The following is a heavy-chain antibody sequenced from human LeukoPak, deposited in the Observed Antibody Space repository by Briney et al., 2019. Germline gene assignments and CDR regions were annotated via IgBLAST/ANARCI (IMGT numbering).Heavy chain of an antibody. J-gene: IGHJ4*02. CDR2: ISNSGRTV. CDR3: ARDGSVSSGSYFDC. D-gene: IGHD6-19*01. CDR1: GFTFSGYE. V-gene: IGHV3-48*03. Sequence: GGSLRLSCAASGFTFSGYEMNWVRQAPGKGLEWVSYISNSGRTVYYPDSVRGRFTISRDNAQNSLYLQMNSLRAEDTAVYYCARDGSVSSGSYFDCWGQGTLVTVSS.